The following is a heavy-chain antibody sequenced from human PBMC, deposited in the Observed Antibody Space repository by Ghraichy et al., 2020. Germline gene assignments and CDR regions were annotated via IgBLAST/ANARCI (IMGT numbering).Heavy chain of an antibody. CDR1: EFSFNKFW. J-gene: IGHJ4*02. Sequence: GGSLRLSCVGSEFSFNKFWMSWVRQAPGKGLEWVASIKQSGGEKHYADSLKGRIAISRDNTQNSLFLQLDSLRVDDTAVYYCARARGGWCTPTNCFAEYAEYWGEGTLVTVSS. CDR2: IKQSGGEK. CDR3: ARARGGWCTPTNCFAEYAEY. V-gene: IGHV3-7*01. D-gene: IGHD6-19*01.